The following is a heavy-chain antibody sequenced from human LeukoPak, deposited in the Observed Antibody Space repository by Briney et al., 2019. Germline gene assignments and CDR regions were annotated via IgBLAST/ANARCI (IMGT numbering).Heavy chain of an antibody. CDR1: GFTFSSYS. J-gene: IGHJ4*02. CDR2: IYSGGST. D-gene: IGHD2/OR15-2a*01. Sequence: GGSLRLSCAASGFTFSSYSMNWVRQAPGKGLEWVSVIYSGGSTYYADSVKGRFTISRDNSKNTLYLQMNSLRAEDTAVYYCARDLSNLGDYWGQGTLVTVSS. V-gene: IGHV3-66*01. CDR3: ARDLSNLGDY.